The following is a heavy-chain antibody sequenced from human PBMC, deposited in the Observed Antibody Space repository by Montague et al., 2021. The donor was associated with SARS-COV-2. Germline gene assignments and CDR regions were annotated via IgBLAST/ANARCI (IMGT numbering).Heavy chain of an antibody. V-gene: IGHV3-66*01. J-gene: IGHJ6*02. CDR3: ARRLEERLPYYYYGLDV. Sequence: SLRLSWAATGFDVNSNYMTWVRQAPGKGLEWVSVIYSGGTTYYANSVKDRFTISRDSSKNTVHLQMNSLRVDDTAVYYCARRLEERLPYYYYGLDVWGQGTTVTVS. CDR2: IYSGGTT. CDR1: GFDVNSNY. D-gene: IGHD1/OR15-1a*01.